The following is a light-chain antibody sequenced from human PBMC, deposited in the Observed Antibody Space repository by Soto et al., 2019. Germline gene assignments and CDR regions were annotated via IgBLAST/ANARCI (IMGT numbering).Light chain of an antibody. V-gene: IGLV1-40*01. CDR1: GSNIGAGYD. Sequence: QSVLTQPPSVSGAPGQRVTISCTGSGSNIGAGYDVHWYQQLPGTAPKLPIYGNSNRPSGVPDRFSGSKSGTSASLAITGLQAEDEADYYCQSYDSSLNAVVFGGGTKLTVL. CDR3: QSYDSSLNAVV. J-gene: IGLJ2*01. CDR2: GNS.